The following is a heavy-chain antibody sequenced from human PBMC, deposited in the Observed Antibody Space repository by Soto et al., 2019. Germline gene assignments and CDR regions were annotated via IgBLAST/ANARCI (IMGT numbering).Heavy chain of an antibody. CDR2: ISAYNGHT. CDR1: GYTFTNYG. D-gene: IGHD2-8*01. CDR3: AREGAGTNPLGY. V-gene: IGHV1-18*01. Sequence: QVQLVQSGPEVKKPGASVKVSCKASGYTFTNYGFNWVRQAPGQGLEWMGWISAYNGHTQYSQIFQARVIMTTDTSSRTASVELRSLTSDDTAVYYFAREGAGTNPLGYWGQGTLVTVSS. J-gene: IGHJ4*02.